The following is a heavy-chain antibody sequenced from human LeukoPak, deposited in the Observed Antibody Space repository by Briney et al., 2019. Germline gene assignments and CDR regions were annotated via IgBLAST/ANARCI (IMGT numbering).Heavy chain of an antibody. V-gene: IGHV3-23*01. J-gene: IGHJ4*02. D-gene: IGHD4-17*01. CDR3: AREGPDYGDYLFDY. CDR1: GFTFSNYA. CDR2: ISGSGHT. Sequence: HPGGSLRLSCAASGFTFSNYAMGWARQAPGKGLEWVSSISGSGHTYYADSVKGRFTISRDNSKNTLYLQMNSLRAEDTAVYYCAREGPDYGDYLFDYWGQGTLVTVSS.